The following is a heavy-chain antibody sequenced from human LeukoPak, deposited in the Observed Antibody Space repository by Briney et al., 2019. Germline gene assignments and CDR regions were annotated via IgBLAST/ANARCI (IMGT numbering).Heavy chain of an antibody. CDR3: AKPTREYCSSSSCHMFDY. J-gene: IGHJ4*02. V-gene: IGHV3-48*03. Sequence: GGSLRLSCAASGFTFSSYEMNWVRQAPGKGLEWVSYISSSGSTIYYADSVKGRFTISRDNAKNSLYLQMNSLRAEDTAVYYCAKPTREYCSSSSCHMFDYWGQGTLVTVAP. D-gene: IGHD2-2*02. CDR1: GFTFSSYE. CDR2: ISSSGSTI.